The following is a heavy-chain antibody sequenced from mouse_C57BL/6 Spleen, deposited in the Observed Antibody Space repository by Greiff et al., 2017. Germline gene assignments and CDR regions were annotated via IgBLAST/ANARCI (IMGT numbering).Heavy chain of an antibody. V-gene: IGHV7-3*01. CDR1: GFTFTDYY. J-gene: IGHJ1*03. D-gene: IGHD1-1*01. CDR2: IRNKANGYTT. CDR3: ASLYYYGSSYVGYFDV. Sequence: EVMLVESGGGLVQPGGSLSLSCAASGFTFTDYYMSWVRQPPGKALEWLGFIRNKANGYTTEYSASVKGRFTISRDNSQSILYLQMNALRAEDSATYYCASLYYYGSSYVGYFDVWGTGTTVTVSS.